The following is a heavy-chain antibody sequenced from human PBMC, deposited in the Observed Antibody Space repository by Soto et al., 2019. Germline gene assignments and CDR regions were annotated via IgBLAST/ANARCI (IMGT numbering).Heavy chain of an antibody. J-gene: IGHJ5*02. CDR1: GGSVSSGSYY. V-gene: IGHV4-61*01. Sequence: SETLSLTCTVSGGSVSSGSYYWSWIRKPPGKGLEWIGYIYYSGSTNYNPSLKSRVTISVDTSKNQFSLKLSSVTAADTAVYYCARGRTIFGVASNWFDPWGQGTLVTVSS. CDR2: IYYSGST. CDR3: ARGRTIFGVASNWFDP. D-gene: IGHD3-3*01.